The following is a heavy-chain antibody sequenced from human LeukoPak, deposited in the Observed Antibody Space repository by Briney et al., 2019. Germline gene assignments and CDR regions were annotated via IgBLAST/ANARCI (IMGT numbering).Heavy chain of an antibody. CDR1: GFTFSSYG. V-gene: IGHV3-66*01. CDR3: GELGITMIGGV. D-gene: IGHD3-10*02. CDR2: IYSGGST. Sequence: GGSLRLSCAASGFTFSSYGMSWVRQAPGKGLEWVSVIYSGGSTYYADSVKGRFTISRDNSKNTLYLQMNSLRAEDTAVYYCGELGITMIGGVWGKGTTVTISS. J-gene: IGHJ6*04.